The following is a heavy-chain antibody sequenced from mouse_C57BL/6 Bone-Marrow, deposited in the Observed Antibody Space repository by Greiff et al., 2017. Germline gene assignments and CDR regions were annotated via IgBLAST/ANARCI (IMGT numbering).Heavy chain of an antibody. Sequence: EVMLVESGGDLVKPGGSLKLSCAASGFTFSSYGMSWVRQTPDKRLEWVATISSGGSYTYYPDSVKGRFTISRDNAKNTLYLQMSSLKSEDTAMYYCARQRTYWGQGTLV. V-gene: IGHV5-6*01. CDR3: ARQRTY. CDR1: GFTFSSYG. CDR2: ISSGGSYT. J-gene: IGHJ3*01.